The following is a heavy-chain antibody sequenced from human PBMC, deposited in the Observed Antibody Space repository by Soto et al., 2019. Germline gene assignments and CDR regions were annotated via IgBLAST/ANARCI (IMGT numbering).Heavy chain of an antibody. Sequence: GGSLRLSCAASGFTFSSYAMHWVRQAPGKGLEWVAVISYDGSNKYYADSVKGRFTISRDNSKNTLYLQMNSLRAEDTAVYYCARGDYYGSGSYYLEFDYWGQGTLVTVSS. CDR2: ISYDGSNK. CDR3: ARGDYYGSGSYYLEFDY. V-gene: IGHV3-30-3*01. J-gene: IGHJ4*02. CDR1: GFTFSSYA. D-gene: IGHD3-10*01.